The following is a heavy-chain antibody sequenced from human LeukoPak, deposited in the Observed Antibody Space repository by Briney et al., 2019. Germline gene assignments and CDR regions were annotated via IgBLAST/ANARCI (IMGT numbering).Heavy chain of an antibody. V-gene: IGHV4-59*01. CDR1: GGSISSYY. CDR3: ARVGRSFDAFDI. CDR2: IYYSGST. Sequence: SETLSLTCTVSGGSISSYYWSWVRQPPGKGLEWIGYIYYSGSTNYSPSLKSQVTISVDTSKNQFSLKLSSVTAADTAVYYCARVGRSFDAFDIWGQGTMVTVSS. J-gene: IGHJ3*02.